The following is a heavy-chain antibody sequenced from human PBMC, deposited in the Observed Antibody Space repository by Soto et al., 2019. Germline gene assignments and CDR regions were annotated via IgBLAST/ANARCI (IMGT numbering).Heavy chain of an antibody. CDR1: GFTFSCYW. V-gene: IGHV3-74*01. J-gene: IGHJ4*02. CDR2: INTDGSST. D-gene: IGHD3-22*01. Sequence: EVQLVESGGGLVQPGGSLSLSCAASGFTFSCYWMHWVRQAPGEGLVWVAHINTDGSSTTYADSVKGRFTVSRDNAKNTLFLQMNSLRAEDTAIYYCAREWFHSPGHWGQGTLVTVSS. CDR3: AREWFHSPGH.